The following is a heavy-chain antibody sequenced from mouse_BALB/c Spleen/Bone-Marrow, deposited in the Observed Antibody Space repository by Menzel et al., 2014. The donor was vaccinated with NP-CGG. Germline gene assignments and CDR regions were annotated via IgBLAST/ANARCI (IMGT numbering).Heavy chain of an antibody. CDR3: ARRDYGYFDV. CDR1: GFTFSSYA. Sequence: EVKVVESGGGLVKPGGSLKLSCAASGFTFSSYAMSWVRQTPEKRLEWVATISSGGSYTYYPDSVKGRFTISRDNAKNTLYLQMSSQRSEDTAMYYCARRDYGYFDVWGAGTTVTVSS. V-gene: IGHV5-9-3*01. J-gene: IGHJ1*01. CDR2: ISSGGSYT.